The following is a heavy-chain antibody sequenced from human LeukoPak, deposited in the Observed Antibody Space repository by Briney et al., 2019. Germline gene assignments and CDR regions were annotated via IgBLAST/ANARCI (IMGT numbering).Heavy chain of an antibody. CDR2: INPNSGIT. Sequence: ASVKVSCKASGYTFTGYNMHWVRQAPGQGPEWMGWINPNSGITNYAQRFQGRVTMTRDTSINTAYMDLSRLRSDDTAVYYCAPSPNWPTFYFDYWGQGTPVTVSS. V-gene: IGHV1-2*02. CDR3: APSPNWPTFYFDY. J-gene: IGHJ4*02. CDR1: GYTFTGYN. D-gene: IGHD7-27*01.